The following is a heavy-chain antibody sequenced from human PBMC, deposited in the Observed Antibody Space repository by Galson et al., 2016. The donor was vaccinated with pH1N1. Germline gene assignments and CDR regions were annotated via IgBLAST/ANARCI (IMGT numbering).Heavy chain of an antibody. CDR3: VTDSGDGDRNLVPHDAFDI. J-gene: IGHJ3*02. CDR2: INWSSGSI. Sequence: SLRLSCAAAGFTFGYHGMHWVRQVPGKGLEWVSGINWSSGSIAYADSVRGRFTISRDNAKNSLYLQMNSLRSEDTALYYCVTDSGDGDRNLVPHDAFDIWGQGTMVTVSS. V-gene: IGHV3-9*01. D-gene: IGHD4-17*01. CDR1: GFTFGYHG.